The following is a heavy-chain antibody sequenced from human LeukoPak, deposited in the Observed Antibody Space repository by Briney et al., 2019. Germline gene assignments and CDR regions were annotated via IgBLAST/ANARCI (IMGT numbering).Heavy chain of an antibody. D-gene: IGHD3-10*01. CDR2: IYHSGST. V-gene: IGHV4-38-2*02. Sequence: SETLSLTCTVSGYSISSGYYWGWIRQPPGKGLEWIGSIYHSGSTYYNPSLKSRVTISVDTSKNQFSLKLSSVTAADTAVYYCARFVLWFGELSSGWFDPWGQGTLVTVSS. J-gene: IGHJ5*02. CDR3: ARFVLWFGELSSGWFDP. CDR1: GYSISSGYY.